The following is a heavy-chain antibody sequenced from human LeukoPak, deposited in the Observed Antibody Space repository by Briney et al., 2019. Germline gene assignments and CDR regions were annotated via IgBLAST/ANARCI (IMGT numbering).Heavy chain of an antibody. Sequence: ASVKVSCKASGYTFTSYYMHWVRQAPGQGLEWMGIINPSGGSTSYAQKFQGRVTMTRDTSTSTVYMELSSLRSEDTAVYYCARFDPSGSYYEGGGAFDYWGQGTLVTVSS. CDR3: ARFDPSGSYYEGGGAFDY. CDR1: GYTFTSYY. CDR2: INPSGGST. D-gene: IGHD1-26*01. V-gene: IGHV1-46*01. J-gene: IGHJ4*02.